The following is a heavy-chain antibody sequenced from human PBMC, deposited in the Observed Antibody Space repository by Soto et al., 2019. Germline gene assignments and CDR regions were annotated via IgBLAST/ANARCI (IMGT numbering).Heavy chain of an antibody. CDR3: AREEVLAVAGKEYYYYGMDV. CDR1: GGSISSSSYY. V-gene: IGHV4-39*07. Sequence: SETLSLTCAVSGGSISSSSYYWGWIRQPPGKGLEWIGSIYYSGSTNYNPSLKSRVTISVDKSKNQFSLKLSSVTAADTAVYYCAREEVLAVAGKEYYYYGMDVWGQGTTVTVSS. D-gene: IGHD6-19*01. CDR2: IYYSGST. J-gene: IGHJ6*02.